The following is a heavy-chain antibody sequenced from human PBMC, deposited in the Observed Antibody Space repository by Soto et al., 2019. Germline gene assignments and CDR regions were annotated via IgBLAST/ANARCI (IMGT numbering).Heavy chain of an antibody. Sequence: EVQLLESGGGSVQPGGSLRLSCAASGYAFIAHAMSGVRQAPGKGLEWVSALTSSGGITYYADSVKGRFTISRDNSKNTLYLQMNSLRAEDTAVYYCARGIVAARAGNWFDPWGQGTLVTVSS. CDR3: ARGIVAARAGNWFDP. CDR2: LTSSGGIT. J-gene: IGHJ5*02. D-gene: IGHD6-6*01. V-gene: IGHV3-23*01. CDR1: GYAFIAHA.